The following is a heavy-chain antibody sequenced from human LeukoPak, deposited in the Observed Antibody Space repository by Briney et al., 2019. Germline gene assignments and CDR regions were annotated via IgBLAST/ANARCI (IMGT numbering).Heavy chain of an antibody. CDR1: GGTFSSYA. J-gene: IGHJ4*02. V-gene: IGHV1-69*13. D-gene: IGHD3-22*01. CDR2: IIPIFGTA. CDR3: ARDRYYYDSSGINYFDY. Sequence: GASVKVSCKASGGTFSSYAISWVRQAPGQGLEWMGGIIPIFGTANYAQKFQGRVTITADESTSTAYMELSSLRSEDTAVYYCARDRYYYDSSGINYFDYWGQGTLVTVSS.